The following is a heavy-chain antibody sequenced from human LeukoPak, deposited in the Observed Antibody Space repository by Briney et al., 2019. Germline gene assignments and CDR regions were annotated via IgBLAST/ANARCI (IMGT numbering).Heavy chain of an antibody. CDR1: GGSFSGYY. D-gene: IGHD4/OR15-4a*01. J-gene: IGHJ5*02. Sequence: SETLSLTCAVYGGSFSGYYWSWIRQPPGKGLEWIGEINHSGSTNYNPSLKSRVTISVDTSKNQFSLKLSSVTAADTAVYYCAISGGATSLDPRPFWFDPWGQGTLGTVSS. CDR3: AISGGATSLDPRPFWFDP. V-gene: IGHV4-34*01. CDR2: INHSGST.